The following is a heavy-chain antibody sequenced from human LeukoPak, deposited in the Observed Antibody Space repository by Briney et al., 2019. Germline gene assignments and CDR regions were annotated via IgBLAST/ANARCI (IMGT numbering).Heavy chain of an antibody. CDR2: IRYDGSNK. J-gene: IGHJ4*02. V-gene: IGHV3-30*02. D-gene: IGHD3-22*01. CDR1: GFTFSSYG. CDR3: AKLVTSSGYYSGDY. Sequence: GGSLRLSCAASGFTFSSYGMRWVRQAPGKGLEWVAFIRYDGSNKYYADSVKGRFTISRDNSKNTLYLQMNSLRAEDTAVYYCAKLVTSSGYYSGDYWGQGTLVTVSS.